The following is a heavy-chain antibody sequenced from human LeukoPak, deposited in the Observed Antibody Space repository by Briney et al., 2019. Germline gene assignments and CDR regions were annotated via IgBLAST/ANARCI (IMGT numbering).Heavy chain of an antibody. Sequence: SETLSLTCAVSGVSISSGGYSWSWIRQPPGKGLEWIGYIYHSGSTYYNPSLKSRVTISVDRSKNQFSLKLSSVTAADTAVYYCASHYDYVWGSYRRDYWGQGTLVTVSS. D-gene: IGHD3-16*02. CDR1: GVSISSGGYS. J-gene: IGHJ4*02. V-gene: IGHV4-30-2*01. CDR2: IYHSGST. CDR3: ASHYDYVWGSYRRDY.